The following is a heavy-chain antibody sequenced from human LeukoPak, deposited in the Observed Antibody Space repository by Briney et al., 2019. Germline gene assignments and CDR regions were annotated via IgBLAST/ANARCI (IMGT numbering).Heavy chain of an antibody. CDR1: GFTFSSYG. CDR3: AYDSSGYYYPLFDY. D-gene: IGHD3-22*01. Sequence: RGRSLRLSCAASGFTFSSYGMHWVRQAPGKGLEWVAVISYDGSNKYYADSVKGRFTISRDNSKNTLYLQMNSLRAEDTAVYYCAYDSSGYYYPLFDYWGQGTLVTVSS. V-gene: IGHV3-30*18. CDR2: ISYDGSNK. J-gene: IGHJ4*02.